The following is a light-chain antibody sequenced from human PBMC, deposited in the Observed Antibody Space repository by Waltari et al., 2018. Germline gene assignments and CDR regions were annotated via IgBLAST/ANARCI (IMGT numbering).Light chain of an antibody. V-gene: IGKV3-20*01. Sequence: EILLTQSPGTLSLSPGERATLSCRASQSLRNNFLVWYQQKPGQAPRLLIYDASRRATGIPGRFSGSVSGTDFTLTISRLEPEDFAVYFCQQYGRSPLTFGGGTKVEIK. CDR2: DAS. J-gene: IGKJ4*01. CDR3: QQYGRSPLT. CDR1: QSLRNNF.